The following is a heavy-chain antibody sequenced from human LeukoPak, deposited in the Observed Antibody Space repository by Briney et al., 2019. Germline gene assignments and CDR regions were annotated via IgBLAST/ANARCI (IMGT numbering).Heavy chain of an antibody. CDR2: ISFDGNHK. CDR1: GFTFSSYA. Sequence: PGGSLRLSCAASGFTFSSYAIHWVRQAPGKGLEWVAVISFDGNHKYYADSVKGRFTIYRDNSKNTLYLQMNSLRAEDTAVYYCARARGSGSYHPWDYYYGMDVWGQGTTVTVSS. J-gene: IGHJ6*02. D-gene: IGHD3-10*01. CDR3: ARARGSGSYHPWDYYYGMDV. V-gene: IGHV3-30*04.